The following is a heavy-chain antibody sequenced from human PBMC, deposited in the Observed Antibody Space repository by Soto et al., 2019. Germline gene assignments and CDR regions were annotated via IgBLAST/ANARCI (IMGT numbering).Heavy chain of an antibody. CDR3: ARQASYWHGGGGWFDP. Sequence: PGGSLRLSCAASGFTFSAYDMPWVRQTTGKGLEWVAAIGTQHDAYYPDSVKGRFTISRENAKNSLYLQMNSLRAGDTAVYYCARQASYWHGGGGWFDPWGQGTLVTVSS. D-gene: IGHD2-8*02. V-gene: IGHV3-13*01. CDR2: IGTQHDA. CDR1: GFTFSAYD. J-gene: IGHJ5*02.